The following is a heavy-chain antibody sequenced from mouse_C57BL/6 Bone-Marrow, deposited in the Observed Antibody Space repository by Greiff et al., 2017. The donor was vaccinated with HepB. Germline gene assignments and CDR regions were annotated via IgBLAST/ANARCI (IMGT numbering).Heavy chain of an antibody. D-gene: IGHD1-1*01. V-gene: IGHV1-55*01. CDR3: ARSHYYGSLAWFAY. Sequence: VQLQQSGAELVKPGASVKMSCKASGYTFTSYWITWVKQRPGQGLEWIGDIYPGSGSTNYNEKFKSKATLTVDTSSSTAYMQLSSLTSEDSAVYYCARSHYYGSLAWFAYWGQGTLVTVSA. CDR2: IYPGSGST. CDR1: GYTFTSYW. J-gene: IGHJ3*01.